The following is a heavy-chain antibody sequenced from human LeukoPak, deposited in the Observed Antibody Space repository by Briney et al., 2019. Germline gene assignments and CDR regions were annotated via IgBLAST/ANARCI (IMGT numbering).Heavy chain of an antibody. J-gene: IGHJ6*02. CDR1: GFTFSSYG. D-gene: IGHD6-13*01. CDR3: AKGPYLIAADSPGYGMDV. CDR2: ISYDGSNK. Sequence: GRSLRLSCAASGFTFSSYGMHWVRQAPGKGLEWVAVISYDGSNKYYADSVKGRFTISRDNSKNTLYLQMNSLRAEDTVVYYCAKGPYLIAADSPGYGMDVWGQGTTVTVSS. V-gene: IGHV3-30*18.